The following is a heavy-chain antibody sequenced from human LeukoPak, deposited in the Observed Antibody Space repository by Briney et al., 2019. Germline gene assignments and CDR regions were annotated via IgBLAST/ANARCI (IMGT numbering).Heavy chain of an antibody. CDR3: AKDRRVYYDSSGYYSSFDY. Sequence: GGSLRLSCAASGFTFSNYGMHWVRQAPGKGLEWVAFIRYDGSNKYYADSVKGRFTISRDNSKNTLYLQMNSLRAEDTAVYYCAKDRRVYYDSSGYYSSFDYWGQGTLVTVSS. CDR1: GFTFSNYG. CDR2: IRYDGSNK. D-gene: IGHD3-22*01. J-gene: IGHJ4*02. V-gene: IGHV3-30*02.